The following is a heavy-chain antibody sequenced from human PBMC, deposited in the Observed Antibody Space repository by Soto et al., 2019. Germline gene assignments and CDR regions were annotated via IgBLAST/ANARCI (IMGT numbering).Heavy chain of an antibody. CDR3: ARAGDFVVGVADNCFDP. Sequence: ASVKVSCKASGYTFTSYGISWVRQAPGQGLEWMGWISAYNGNTNYAQKLQGRVTMTTDTSTSTAYMELRSLRSDDTAVYYRARAGDFVVGVADNCFDPGAQGTRVTVPS. V-gene: IGHV1-18*01. J-gene: IGHJ5*02. CDR2: ISAYNGNT. CDR1: GYTFTSYG. D-gene: IGHD2-15*01.